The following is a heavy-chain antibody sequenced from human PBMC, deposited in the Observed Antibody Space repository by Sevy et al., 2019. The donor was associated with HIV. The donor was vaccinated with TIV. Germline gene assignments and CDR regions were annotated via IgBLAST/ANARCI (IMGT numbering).Heavy chain of an antibody. CDR3: LMPLRSGWYG. J-gene: IGHJ4*02. Sequence: GGSLRLSCAVSGFTVSNNYMSWVRQAPGRGLEWVSLLYSNGGTFYADSVKGRFMISRDNSKNTLYLQMNSLRVEDTAVYYCLMPLRSGWYGWGQGTLVTVSS. D-gene: IGHD6-19*01. CDR1: GFTVSNNY. CDR2: LYSNGGT. V-gene: IGHV3-53*01.